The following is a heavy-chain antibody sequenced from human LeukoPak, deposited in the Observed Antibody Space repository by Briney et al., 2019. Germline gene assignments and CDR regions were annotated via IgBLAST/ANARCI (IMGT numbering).Heavy chain of an antibody. V-gene: IGHV3-64*01. CDR1: GFTFSSYA. CDR2: ISSNGGST. J-gene: IGHJ4*02. CDR3: ARGGSIAARPIDY. D-gene: IGHD6-6*01. Sequence: GGSLRLSCAASGFTFSSYAMHWVRQAPGQGLEYVSAISSNGGSTYYANSVKGRFTISRDNSKNTLFLQMGSLRAEDMAVYYCARGGSIAARPIDYWGQGTLVTVSS.